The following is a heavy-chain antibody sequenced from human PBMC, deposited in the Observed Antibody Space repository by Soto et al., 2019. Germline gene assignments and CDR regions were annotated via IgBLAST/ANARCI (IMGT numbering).Heavy chain of an antibody. CDR3: TTTYGSGSYWRYYGMDV. Sequence: EVQLVESGGGLVKPGGSLRLSCAASGFTFSNAWMTWVRQAPGKGLEWVGRIKSKTDGGTTDYAAPVKGRFTISRDDSKHTLYLQMKSVKTKNTAVYYCTTTYGSGSYWRYYGMDVWGQGTMVTVSS. CDR1: GFTFSNAW. V-gene: IGHV3-15*01. CDR2: IKSKTDGGTT. D-gene: IGHD3-10*01. J-gene: IGHJ6*02.